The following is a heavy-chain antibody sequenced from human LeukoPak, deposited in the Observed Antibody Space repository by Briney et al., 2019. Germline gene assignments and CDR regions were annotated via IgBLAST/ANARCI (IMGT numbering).Heavy chain of an antibody. D-gene: IGHD2-2*01. CDR1: GGSFSGYY. CDR3: ARGNRPGYCSSTSCYYYYYMDV. CDR2: INHSGST. J-gene: IGHJ6*03. V-gene: IGHV4-34*01. Sequence: KPSETLSLTCAVYGGSFSGYYWTWIRQPPGKGLEWIGEINHSGSTNYNPSLKSRVTISVDTSKTQFSLNLSSVTAADTAVYYCARGNRPGYCSSTSCYYYYYMDVWGKGTTVTVSS.